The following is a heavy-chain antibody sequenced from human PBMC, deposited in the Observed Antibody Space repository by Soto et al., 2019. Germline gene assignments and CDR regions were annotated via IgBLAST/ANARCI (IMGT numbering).Heavy chain of an antibody. J-gene: IGHJ6*02. V-gene: IGHV3-30*18. CDR1: GFTCSSYG. Sequence: QVQLVESGGGVVQPGRSLRLSCAASGFTCSSYGMHWVRQAPGKGLEWVAVISYDGSNKYYADSVKGRFTISRDNSKNTLYRQMNSLRAEDTAVYYCAKDRGIAVAGNNYYYYDMDFWGQGTTVTVAS. CDR3: AKDRGIAVAGNNYYYYDMDF. CDR2: ISYDGSNK. D-gene: IGHD6-19*01.